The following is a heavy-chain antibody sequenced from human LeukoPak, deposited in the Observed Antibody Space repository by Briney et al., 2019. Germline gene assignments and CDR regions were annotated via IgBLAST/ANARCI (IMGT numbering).Heavy chain of an antibody. CDR1: GYTLTELS. CDR2: FDPEDGET. CDR3: ATARAVLTGLYYFDY. V-gene: IGHV1-24*01. J-gene: IGHJ4*02. Sequence: GASVKVSCKVSGYTLTELSMHWVRQAPGKGLEWMGGFDPEDGETIYAQKLQGRVTMTEDTSTDTAYMELSSLRSEDTAVYYCATARAVLTGLYYFDYWGQGTLVTVSS. D-gene: IGHD2-8*02.